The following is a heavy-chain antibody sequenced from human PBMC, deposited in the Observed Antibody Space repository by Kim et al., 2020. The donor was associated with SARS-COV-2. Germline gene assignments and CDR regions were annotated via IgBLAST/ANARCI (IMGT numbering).Heavy chain of an antibody. CDR1: GGSISSRTYY. D-gene: IGHD1-26*01. Sequence: SETLSLTCTVSGGSISSRTYYWGWLRQPPGKGLEWIGNIYYTGSTSYNLSLESRVTISVDTSKNQFSLKLSSVTAADTAVYYCARLVVSGSYFPMEDYWGQGTLVTVSS. CDR2: IYYTGST. CDR3: ARLVVSGSYFPMEDY. V-gene: IGHV4-39*01. J-gene: IGHJ4*02.